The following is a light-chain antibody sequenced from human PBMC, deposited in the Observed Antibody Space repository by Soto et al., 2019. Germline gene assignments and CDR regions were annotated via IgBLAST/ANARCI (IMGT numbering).Light chain of an antibody. V-gene: IGKV1-5*03. Sequence: DIQMTQSPSTLSASVGDRVTITCRASQSISNWLAWYQQKPGKAPSLLIYKASSLQSGVPSRFSGSGSGTEFTLTISSLQPDDFAIYYCQQYISYSWTFGRGTKVEIK. CDR1: QSISNW. CDR2: KAS. CDR3: QQYISYSWT. J-gene: IGKJ1*01.